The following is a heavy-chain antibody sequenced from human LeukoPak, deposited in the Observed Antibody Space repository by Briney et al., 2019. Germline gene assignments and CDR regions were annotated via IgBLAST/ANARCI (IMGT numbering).Heavy chain of an antibody. J-gene: IGHJ4*02. V-gene: IGHV4-4*07. D-gene: IGHD3-9*01. CDR1: GGSISSYY. Sequence: SETLSLTCTVSGGSISSYYWSWIRQPAGKGLEWIGRIYTSGSTNYNPSLKSRVTMLVDTSKNQFSLKLSSVTAADTAVYYCARFTDILTGYGFDYWGQGTLVTVSS. CDR2: IYTSGST. CDR3: ARFTDILTGYGFDY.